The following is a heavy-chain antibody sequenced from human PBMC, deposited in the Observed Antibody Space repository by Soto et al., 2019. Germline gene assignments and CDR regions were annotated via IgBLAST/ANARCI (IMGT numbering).Heavy chain of an antibody. CDR1: GYTFTSYG. D-gene: IGHD3-22*01. Sequence: QVQLVQSGAEVKKPGASVKVSCKASGYTFTSYGISWVRQAPGQGLEWMGWISAYNGNTNYAQKLQGRVTMTTDTSTSTAYMELRSLRSDDTAVYYCARVNSRITMIVVVPHLRGYFDYWGQGTLVTVSS. J-gene: IGHJ4*02. CDR3: ARVNSRITMIVVVPHLRGYFDY. V-gene: IGHV1-18*01. CDR2: ISAYNGNT.